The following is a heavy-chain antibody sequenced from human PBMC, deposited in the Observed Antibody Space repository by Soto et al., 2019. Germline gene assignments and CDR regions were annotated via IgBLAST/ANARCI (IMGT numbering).Heavy chain of an antibody. J-gene: IGHJ3*02. V-gene: IGHV1-2*02. CDR3: ARAMGYLAFDI. Sequence: ASVKVSCKASGYTFTGYYVHWVRQAPGQGLEWMGWINPNSGDTYLAQRFQGRVTMNRDTSIGTAYMELSSLRSEDTAVYYCARAMGYLAFDIWGQGTMVTVSS. CDR1: GYTFTGYY. D-gene: IGHD5-18*01. CDR2: INPNSGDT.